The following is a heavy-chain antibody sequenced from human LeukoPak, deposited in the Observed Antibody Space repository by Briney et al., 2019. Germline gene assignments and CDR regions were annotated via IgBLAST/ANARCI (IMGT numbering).Heavy chain of an antibody. J-gene: IGHJ4*02. CDR2: ISGSGATT. V-gene: IGHV3-23*01. D-gene: IGHD6-19*01. CDR3: AKSLVSGVAVGDS. Sequence: GGSLRLSCAASGFTFSSYAMSWVRQAPGKGLEWVSVISGSGATTYYADSVKGRFTISRDNSKNTLHLQMNSLRAEDTAVYYCAKSLVSGVAVGDSWGQGTLVTVSS. CDR1: GFTFSSYA.